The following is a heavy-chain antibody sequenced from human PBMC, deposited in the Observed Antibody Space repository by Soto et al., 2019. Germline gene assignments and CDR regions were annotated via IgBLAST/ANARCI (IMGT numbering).Heavy chain of an antibody. Sequence: PGGSLRLSCAASGFSFSNDNMNWIRQAPGKGLEWVSSIISSGSFIYYADSVRGRFTISRDNAKNSLYLQMNSLGAEDTALYYCARFADYYDSSGYLPVVDWGQGTLVTVSS. CDR1: GFSFSNDN. CDR2: IISSGSFI. J-gene: IGHJ4*02. CDR3: ARFADYYDSSGYLPVVD. D-gene: IGHD3-22*01. V-gene: IGHV3-21*01.